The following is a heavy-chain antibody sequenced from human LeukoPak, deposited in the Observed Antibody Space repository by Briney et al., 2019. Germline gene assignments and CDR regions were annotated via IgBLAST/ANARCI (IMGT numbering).Heavy chain of an antibody. V-gene: IGHV3-74*01. J-gene: IGHJ4*02. CDR3: ARGPGRRGGYYVGDF. D-gene: IGHD3-16*01. Sequence: GGSLRLSCAASGFTFSSHLMHWVRQAPGKGLVWVSRISSDGTYTNYADSVRGRFTISRDNAKNTLYLQMNSLRAEDTAVYYCARGPGRRGGYYVGDFWGQGPRVPVSS. CDR1: GFTFSSHL. CDR2: ISSDGTYT.